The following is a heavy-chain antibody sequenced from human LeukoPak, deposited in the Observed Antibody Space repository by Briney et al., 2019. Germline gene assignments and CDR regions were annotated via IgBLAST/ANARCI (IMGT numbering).Heavy chain of an antibody. Sequence: GGSLRLSCAASGFTFSSYAMHWVRQAPGKGLEWVAVISYDGSNKYYADSVKGRFTISRDNSKNTPYLQMNSLRAEDTAVYYCARSHVDTGYYFDYWGQGTLVTVSS. CDR3: ARSHVDTGYYFDY. CDR1: GFTFSSYA. D-gene: IGHD5-18*01. V-gene: IGHV3-30-3*01. J-gene: IGHJ4*02. CDR2: ISYDGSNK.